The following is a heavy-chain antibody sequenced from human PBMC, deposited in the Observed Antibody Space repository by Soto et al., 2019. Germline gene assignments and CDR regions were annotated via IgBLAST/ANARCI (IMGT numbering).Heavy chain of an antibody. CDR1: GGSISSGGYY. J-gene: IGHJ6*02. CDR3: ARGDAWGGMHV. V-gene: IGHV4-31*03. CDR2: IYYSGST. Sequence: QVQLQESGPGLVKPSQTLSLTCTVSGGSISSGGYYWSWIRQHPGKGLEWIGYIYYSGSTYYNPSLQRRVTIAVDTSKNQFSLKLSSVTAADTAVCYCARGDAWGGMHVWGQGTTVTVSS. D-gene: IGHD3-16*01.